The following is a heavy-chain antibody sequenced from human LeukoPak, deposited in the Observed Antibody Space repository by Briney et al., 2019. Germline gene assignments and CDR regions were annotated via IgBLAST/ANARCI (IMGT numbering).Heavy chain of an antibody. V-gene: IGHV3-9*01. CDR1: GFTFDDYA. CDR2: ISWNSGSI. Sequence: GRSLRLSCAASGFTFDDYAMHWVRQAPGKGLEWVSGISWNSGSIGYADSVKGRFTISRDNAKNSLYLQMNSLRAEDTALYYCAKDFGPDYYGSGSYSDYWGQGTLVTVSS. J-gene: IGHJ4*02. D-gene: IGHD3-10*01. CDR3: AKDFGPDYYGSGSYSDY.